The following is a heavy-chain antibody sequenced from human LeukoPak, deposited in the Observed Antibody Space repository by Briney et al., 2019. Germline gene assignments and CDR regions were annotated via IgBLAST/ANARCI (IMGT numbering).Heavy chain of an antibody. V-gene: IGHV3-23*01. CDR1: GFTSSSYA. CDR2: ISGSGGST. CDR3: AKTTGRADYSSDGGYYGLDV. J-gene: IGHJ6*02. D-gene: IGHD4-11*01. Sequence: GGSLRLSCAASGFTSSSYAMSWVRQAPGKGLEWVSAISGSGGSTYYADSVKGRFTISRDNAKNTLYLQMNSLRTEDTAVYYCAKTTGRADYSSDGGYYGLDVWGQGTTVTVSS.